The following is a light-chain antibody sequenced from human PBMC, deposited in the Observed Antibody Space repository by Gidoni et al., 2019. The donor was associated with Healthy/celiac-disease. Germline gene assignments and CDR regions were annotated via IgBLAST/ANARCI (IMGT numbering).Light chain of an antibody. V-gene: IGLV1-47*02. CDR2: SNN. Sequence: TSSCSGSSSNIGSNYVYWYQQLPGTAPKLLIYSNNQRPSGVPDRFAGSKSGTSAALAISGLRSEDEADYYCAAWDDSLSGHWVFGGGTKLTVL. CDR3: AAWDDSLSGHWV. J-gene: IGLJ3*02. CDR1: SSNIGSNY.